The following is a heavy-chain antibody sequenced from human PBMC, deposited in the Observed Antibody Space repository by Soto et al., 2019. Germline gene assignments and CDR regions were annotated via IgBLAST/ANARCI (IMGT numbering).Heavy chain of an antibody. D-gene: IGHD3-22*01. V-gene: IGHV1-69*01. CDR1: GGTFSSYA. CDR2: IIPIFGTA. CDR3: ARDLDAARYYYDSSGYYSFGWFDP. Sequence: QVQLVQSGVEVKKPGSSVKVSCKASGGTFSSYAISWVRQAPGQGLEWMGGIIPIFGTANYAQKFQGRVTITADESTSTAYMELSSLRSEDTAVYYCARDLDAARYYYDSSGYYSFGWFDPWGQGTLVTVSS. J-gene: IGHJ5*02.